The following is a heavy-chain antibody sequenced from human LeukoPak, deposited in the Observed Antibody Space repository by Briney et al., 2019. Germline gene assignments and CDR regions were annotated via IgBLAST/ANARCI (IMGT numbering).Heavy chain of an antibody. CDR3: AGRPGGATGYYFDY. V-gene: IGHV4-4*09. Sequence: PSETLSLTCTVSGGSISSYYWSWIRQPPGKGLEWIGYIYTSGSTNYNPSLKSRVTISVDTSKNQFSLKLSSVTAADTAVYYCAGRPGGATGYYFDYWGQGTLVTVSS. CDR1: GGSISSYY. J-gene: IGHJ4*02. CDR2: IYTSGST. D-gene: IGHD1-26*01.